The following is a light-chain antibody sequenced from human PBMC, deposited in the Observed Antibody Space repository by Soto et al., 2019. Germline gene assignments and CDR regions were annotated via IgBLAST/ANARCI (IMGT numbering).Light chain of an antibody. CDR2: DAS. J-gene: IGKJ1*01. V-gene: IGKV3-11*01. Sequence: ETVLTQSPATLSLSPGERATLSCRASPSVNSYLAWYQQKAGQAPRLLIYDASNRATGIPARFSGSGSGTDFTLTISSLEPEDFAVYYCQQHSNSPWTFGQGTKVEIK. CDR1: PSVNSY. CDR3: QQHSNSPWT.